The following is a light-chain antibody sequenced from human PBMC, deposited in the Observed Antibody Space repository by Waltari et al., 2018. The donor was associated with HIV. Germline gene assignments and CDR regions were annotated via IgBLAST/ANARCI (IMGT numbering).Light chain of an antibody. Sequence: EVVLTQSPRTLSVSPGQLVTISCRASQSIAGNSLAWYQQKPGQAPRLLIYGASSRATGIPDRFRGSGSRTDFTLTITRLDPEDFATYYCQQYGSSVYTFGQGTKLDI. CDR1: QSIAGNS. CDR3: QQYGSSVYT. J-gene: IGKJ2*01. V-gene: IGKV3-20*01. CDR2: GAS.